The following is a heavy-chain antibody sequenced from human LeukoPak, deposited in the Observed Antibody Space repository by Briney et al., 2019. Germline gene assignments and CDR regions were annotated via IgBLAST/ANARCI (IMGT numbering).Heavy chain of an antibody. V-gene: IGHV4-38-2*02. CDR1: GYSISSGYY. D-gene: IGHD4-17*01. CDR3: AKSGTVTTWDIRYYYYMDV. J-gene: IGHJ6*03. CDR2: IYHSGST. Sequence: PSETLSLTCTVSGYSISSGYYWGWLRQPPGKGLEWIGSIYHSGSTYYNPSLKSRVTISVDTSKNHFSLKLSSVTAADTAVYYCAKSGTVTTWDIRYYYYMDVWGKGTTVTVSS.